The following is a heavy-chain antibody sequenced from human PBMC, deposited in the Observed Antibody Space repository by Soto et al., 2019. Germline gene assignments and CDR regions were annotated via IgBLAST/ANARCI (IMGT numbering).Heavy chain of an antibody. J-gene: IGHJ6*02. Sequence: GGSLRLSXAASGFTFSSYAMSWVRQAPGKGLEWVSAISGSGGSTYYADSVKGRFTISRDNSKNTLYLQMNSLRAEDTAVYYCAKGGSCYSRDYYYYGMDVWGQGTTVTVSS. CDR3: AKGGSCYSRDYYYYGMDV. CDR1: GFTFSSYA. CDR2: ISGSGGST. V-gene: IGHV3-23*01. D-gene: IGHD2-15*01.